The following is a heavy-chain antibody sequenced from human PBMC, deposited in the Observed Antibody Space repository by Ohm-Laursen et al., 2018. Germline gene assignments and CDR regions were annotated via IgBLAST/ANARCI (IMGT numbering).Heavy chain of an antibody. CDR2: VSQIGTP. CDR3: ARDNSNYGWFDP. D-gene: IGHD4-11*01. V-gene: IGHV4-4*07. J-gene: IGHJ5*02. CDR1: DASIDSAK. Sequence: SETLSLTCVVSDASIDSAKWSWVRRSAGKQLEWIGRVSQIGTPSYNPSFGSRVIISVESSKNRVSLVLGAVTAADTAVYFCARDNSNYGWFDPWGQGTLVTVSS.